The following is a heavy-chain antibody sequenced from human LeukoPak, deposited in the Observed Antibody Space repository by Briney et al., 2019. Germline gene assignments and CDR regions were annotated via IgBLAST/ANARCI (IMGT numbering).Heavy chain of an antibody. V-gene: IGHV3-23*01. CDR2: IGSSGGGI. CDR3: AIDPNWGTHS. Sequence: GGSLRLSCAASGFTFSTYTMYWVRHPPGRRLEWVSIIGSSGGGIHYADSVKGRFTISRDNSKNALYLQMNSLRVEDTAVYYCAIDPNWGTHSWGQGVLVTVSS. CDR1: GFTFSTYT. D-gene: IGHD7-27*01. J-gene: IGHJ4*02.